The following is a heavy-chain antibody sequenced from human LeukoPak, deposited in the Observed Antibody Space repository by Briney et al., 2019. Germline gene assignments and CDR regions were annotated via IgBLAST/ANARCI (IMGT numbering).Heavy chain of an antibody. V-gene: IGHV3-53*01. D-gene: IGHD5-18*01. CDR1: GFTVSSNY. CDR2: LYSGGST. J-gene: IGHJ4*02. Sequence: GGSLRLSCAASGFTVSSNYMSWVRQAPGKGLEWVSVLYSGGSTYYADSVKGRFTISRDNSKNTLYLQMNSLRAEDTAVYYCARVDGYSYGIDYWGQGTLVTVSS. CDR3: ARVDGYSYGIDY.